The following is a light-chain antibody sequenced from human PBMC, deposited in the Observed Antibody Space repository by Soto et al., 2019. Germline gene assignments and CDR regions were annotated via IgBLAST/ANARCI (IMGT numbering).Light chain of an antibody. CDR3: MQSLQTLPLT. V-gene: IGKV2-28*01. CDR2: LAS. J-gene: IGKJ4*01. CDR1: QSLLHSNGYNY. Sequence: IVMTQSPLSLPVTPGEPASISCRSSQSLLHSNGYNYLYWYLQKPGQSPQLLIYLASNRASGVPDRFSGSGSGTDFTLKISRVEADDVGVYYCMQSLQTLPLTFGGGTKVEMK.